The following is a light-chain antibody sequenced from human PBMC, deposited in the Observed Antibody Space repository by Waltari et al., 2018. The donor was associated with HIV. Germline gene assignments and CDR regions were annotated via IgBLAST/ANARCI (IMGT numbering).Light chain of an antibody. J-gene: IGKJ1*01. CDR2: WSS. CDR3: QQYYSTPQT. CDR1: QCVLVHSNVKNN. Sequence: DIVMTQSPDSLAVSLGERATINCKSSQCVLVHSNVKNNLAWYQQKFGQPPKLLFYWSSDRQSGVPDRFSASGSGTDFTLTISSLQAEDVALYYCQQYYSTPQTFGQGTRVEIK. V-gene: IGKV4-1*01.